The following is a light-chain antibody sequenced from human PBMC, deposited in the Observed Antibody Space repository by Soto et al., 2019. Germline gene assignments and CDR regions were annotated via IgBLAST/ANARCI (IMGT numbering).Light chain of an antibody. CDR2: GAS. CDR3: QQYGSSPLT. CDR1: QTVKNDY. J-gene: IGKJ4*01. V-gene: IGKV3-20*01. Sequence: ETVLTRSPGTLSLSPGEGATLSCRASQTVKNDYLAWYQQRRGLPPRLLIFGASGRATGIPDRFSGSGSGTDFALTITRLEPEDFAVYYCQQYGSSPLTFGGGTKVETK.